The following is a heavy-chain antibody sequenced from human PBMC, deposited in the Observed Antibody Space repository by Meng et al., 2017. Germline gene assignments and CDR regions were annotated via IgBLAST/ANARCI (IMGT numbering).Heavy chain of an antibody. J-gene: IGHJ6*02. CDR1: GFTFSSYG. CDR3: ARDGDEGCSSTSCLSHGMDV. CDR2: IWYDGSNK. Sequence: GESLKISCAASGFTFSSYGMHWVRQAPGKGLEWVAVIWYDGSNKYYADSVKGRFTISRDNSKNTLYLQMNSLGAEDTAVYYCARDGDEGCSSTSCLSHGMDVWGQGTMVTVSS. V-gene: IGHV3-33*01. D-gene: IGHD2-2*01.